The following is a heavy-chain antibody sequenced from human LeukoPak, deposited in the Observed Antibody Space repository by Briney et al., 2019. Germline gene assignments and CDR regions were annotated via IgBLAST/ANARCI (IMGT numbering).Heavy chain of an antibody. Sequence: ASVKVSCKASVYTFTGYYMHWVRQAPGQGLEWMGWINPNSGGTNYAQKFQGRVTMTRDTSISTAYMELSRLRSDDTAVYYCARAKTVTNVFRFDYWGQGTLVTVSS. CDR2: INPNSGGT. CDR1: VYTFTGYY. V-gene: IGHV1-2*02. CDR3: ARAKTVTNVFRFDY. J-gene: IGHJ4*02. D-gene: IGHD4-17*01.